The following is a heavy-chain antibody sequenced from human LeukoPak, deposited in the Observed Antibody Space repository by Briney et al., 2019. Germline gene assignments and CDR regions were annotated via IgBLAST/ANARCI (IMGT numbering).Heavy chain of an antibody. CDR3: AKGYYDYVWGSYYFDY. CDR2: ISGSGGST. CDR1: GSTFSSYA. D-gene: IGHD3-16*01. V-gene: IGHV3-23*01. J-gene: IGHJ4*02. Sequence: GGSLRLSCAASGSTFSSYAMSWVRQAPGKGVEWVSAISGSGGSTYYADSVKGRFTISRDNSRDTLYLQMNSLRAEDTAVYYCAKGYYDYVWGSYYFDYWGQGTLVTVSS.